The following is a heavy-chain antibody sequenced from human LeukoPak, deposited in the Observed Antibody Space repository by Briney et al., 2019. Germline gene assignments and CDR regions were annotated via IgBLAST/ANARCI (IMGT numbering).Heavy chain of an antibody. CDR1: GFTFTSYW. V-gene: IGHV3-7*01. CDR2: IKEDGSDK. J-gene: IGHJ4*02. D-gene: IGHD6-13*01. Sequence: GGSLRLSCAASGFTFTSYWMSWVRQAPGKGLEWVANIKEDGSDKYYVDSVKGRFTISRDNAKKSLYLQMHSQRAEDTAVYYCAREIAAAGMFLYFDFWGQGTLVTVSS. CDR3: AREIAAAGMFLYFDF.